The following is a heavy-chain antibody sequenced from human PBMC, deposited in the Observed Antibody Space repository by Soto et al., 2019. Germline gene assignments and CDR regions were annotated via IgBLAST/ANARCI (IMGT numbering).Heavy chain of an antibody. CDR1: GGSFSGYY. J-gene: IGHJ5*02. CDR2: INHSGST. Sequence: SETLSLTCAVYGGSFSGYYWSWIRQPPGKGLEWIGEINHSGSTNYNPSLKSRVTISVDTSKNQFSLKLSSVTAADTAVYYCARVGSSIQYNWFDPWGQGTLVTVSS. CDR3: ARVGSSIQYNWFDP. D-gene: IGHD1-26*01. V-gene: IGHV4-34*01.